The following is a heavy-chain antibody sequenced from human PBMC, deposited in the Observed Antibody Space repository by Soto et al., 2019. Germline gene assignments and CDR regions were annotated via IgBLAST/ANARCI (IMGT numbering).Heavy chain of an antibody. CDR1: GGSISSSNW. CDR2: IHHTGST. V-gene: IGHV4-4*02. D-gene: IGHD5-18*01. J-gene: IGHJ4*02. Sequence: SETLSLTCAVSGGSISSSNWWSWVRQPPGKGLEWIGEIHHTGSTNYNPSLKSRVTISVDKSENQFSLKLTSVTAADTAVYYCARNGYFYGSLYYFDYWGQGTLVTVSS. CDR3: ARNGYFYGSLYYFDY.